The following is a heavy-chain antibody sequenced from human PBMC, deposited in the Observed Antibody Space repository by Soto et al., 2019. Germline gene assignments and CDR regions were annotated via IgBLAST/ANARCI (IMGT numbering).Heavy chain of an antibody. Sequence: GASVKVSCKASGGTFSSYTISWVRQAPGQGLEWMGRIIPILGIANYAQKFQGRVTITADKSTSTAYMELSSLRSEDTAVYYCAESRPLFTYYDILTGYEEGYDAFDIWGQGTMVTVSS. J-gene: IGHJ3*02. CDR3: AESRPLFTYYDILTGYEEGYDAFDI. D-gene: IGHD3-9*01. CDR1: GGTFSSYT. V-gene: IGHV1-69*02. CDR2: IIPILGIA.